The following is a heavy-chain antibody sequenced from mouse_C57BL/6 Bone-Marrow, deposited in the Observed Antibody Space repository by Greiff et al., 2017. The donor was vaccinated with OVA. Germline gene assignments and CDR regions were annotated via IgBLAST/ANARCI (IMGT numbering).Heavy chain of an antibody. V-gene: IGHV1-7*01. Sequence: QVHVKQSGAELAKPGASVKLSCKASGYTFTSYWMHWVKQRPGQGLEWIGYINPSSGYTKYNQKFKDKATLTADKSSSTAYMQLSRLTYEDSAVYYCATRYPYFDYWGQGTTLTVSS. D-gene: IGHD2-12*01. CDR3: ATRYPYFDY. CDR1: GYTFTSYW. J-gene: IGHJ2*01. CDR2: INPSSGYT.